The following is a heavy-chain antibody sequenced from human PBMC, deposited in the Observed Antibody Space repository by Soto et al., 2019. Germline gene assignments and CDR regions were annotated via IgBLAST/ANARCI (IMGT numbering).Heavy chain of an antibody. CDR2: ISSSSSYI. J-gene: IGHJ6*03. D-gene: IGHD5-12*01. V-gene: IGHV3-21*01. CDR1: GFTFSSYS. CDR3: ARAAKHSGYETRKVDYYYYYMDV. Sequence: EVQLVESGGGLVKPGGSLRLSCAASGFTFSSYSMNWVRQAPGKGLEWVSSISSSSSYICYADSVKGRFTISRDNAKNSLDLQMNSLRAEDTAVYYCARAAKHSGYETRKVDYYYYYMDVWGKGTTVTVSS.